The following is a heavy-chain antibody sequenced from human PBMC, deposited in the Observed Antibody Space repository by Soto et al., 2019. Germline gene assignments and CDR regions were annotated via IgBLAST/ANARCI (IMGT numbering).Heavy chain of an antibody. V-gene: IGHV3-33*01. Sequence: QVQLVESGGGVVQPGGSRRLSCAASGFTFSTYGMHWVRQAPGKGREWVAVIWYDGNNKYYADSVKGRFTISRDNSNNTLYVQMTSLRAEDTAVYYCARGLHSLFDYWGQGTLVTVSS. J-gene: IGHJ4*02. CDR2: IWYDGNNK. CDR3: ARGLHSLFDY. CDR1: GFTFSTYG. D-gene: IGHD2-21*01.